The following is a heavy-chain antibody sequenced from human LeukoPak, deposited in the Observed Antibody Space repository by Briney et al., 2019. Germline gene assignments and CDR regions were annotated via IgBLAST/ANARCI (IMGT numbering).Heavy chain of an antibody. D-gene: IGHD1-14*01. J-gene: IGHJ4*02. CDR2: INPNSGGT. V-gene: IGHV1-2*02. CDR1: GYTFTDQH. CDR3: ARGLTTVASVDY. Sequence: ASVNVSCKASGYTFTDQHMHWVRQAPGQGLEWMGWINPNSGGTNYAQKFQGRVTMTRDTSIRTAYMELSRLRSDDTAVYYCARGLTTVASVDYWGQGTLVTVSS.